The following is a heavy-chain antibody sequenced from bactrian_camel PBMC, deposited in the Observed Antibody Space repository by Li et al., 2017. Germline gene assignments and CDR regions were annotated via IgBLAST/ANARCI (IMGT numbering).Heavy chain of an antibody. CDR3: VKLSFRTDIHALGAHE. D-gene: IGHD1*01. CDR1: GFTFSTYD. J-gene: IGHJ4*01. CDR2: INSRDGVRT. Sequence: VQLVESGGGLVQPGGSLRLSCAASGFTFSTYDMSWVRQVPGKGLEWVSAINSRDGVRTYYSDSVKGRFTISRDNSKNMVYLQLTSLKTEDMAMYYCVKLSFRTDIHALGAHEWGQGTQVTVS. V-gene: IGHV3S40*01.